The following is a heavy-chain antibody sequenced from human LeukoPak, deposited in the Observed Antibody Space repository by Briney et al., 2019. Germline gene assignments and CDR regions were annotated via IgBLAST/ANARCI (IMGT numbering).Heavy chain of an antibody. J-gene: IGHJ4*02. V-gene: IGHV1-69*01. CDR3: ARNPTVEMAPLYYFDY. CDR2: IIPIFDTA. Sequence: ASVKVSCKASGGTFSSYAISWVRQAPGQGLEWMGGIIPIFDTANYAQKFQGRVTITADESTSTAYMELSSLRSEDTAVYYCARNPTVEMAPLYYFDYWGQGTLVTVSS. CDR1: GGTFSSYA. D-gene: IGHD5-24*01.